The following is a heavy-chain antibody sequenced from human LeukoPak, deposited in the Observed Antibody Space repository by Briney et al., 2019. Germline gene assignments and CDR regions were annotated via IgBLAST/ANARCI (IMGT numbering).Heavy chain of an antibody. Sequence: GASVKVSCKASGYTFTSYGISWVRQAPGQGLEWMGWISAYNGNTNYAQKLQGRVTMTTDTSTSTAYMELRSLRSDDTAVYYCASHNPSYSSGEADYWGQGTLVTVSS. V-gene: IGHV1-18*01. CDR1: GYTFTSYG. CDR2: ISAYNGNT. J-gene: IGHJ4*02. CDR3: ASHNPSYSSGEADY. D-gene: IGHD6-19*01.